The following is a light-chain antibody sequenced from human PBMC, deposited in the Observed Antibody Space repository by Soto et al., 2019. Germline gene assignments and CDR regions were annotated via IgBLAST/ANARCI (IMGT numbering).Light chain of an antibody. Sequence: QSALTQPASVSGSPGQSIAISCTGTSSVVGAYNYVSWYQQHQGKAPKLMIYHVSNRPSGVSDRFSGSKSDNTASLTISGLQAEDEADYYCSSYTTSSTYVFGTGTKVTVL. CDR1: SSVVGAYNY. J-gene: IGLJ1*01. CDR2: HVS. CDR3: SSYTTSSTYV. V-gene: IGLV2-14*03.